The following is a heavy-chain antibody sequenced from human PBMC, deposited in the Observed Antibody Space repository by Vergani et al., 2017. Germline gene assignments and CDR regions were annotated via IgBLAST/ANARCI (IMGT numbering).Heavy chain of an antibody. Sequence: QVQLVQSGTEVKKPGASVKVSCKASGYTFNGYYIHWVRQAPGQGLEYMGWIDPNSDGTNYAQKFQGRVTMTRDTSISIAYMELSRLRSDDTAVYYCARGWSGYSTSWYFDFWGQGTLVTVSS. V-gene: IGHV1-2*02. J-gene: IGHJ4*02. D-gene: IGHD6-13*01. CDR1: GYTFNGYY. CDR2: IDPNSDGT. CDR3: ARGWSGYSTSWYFDF.